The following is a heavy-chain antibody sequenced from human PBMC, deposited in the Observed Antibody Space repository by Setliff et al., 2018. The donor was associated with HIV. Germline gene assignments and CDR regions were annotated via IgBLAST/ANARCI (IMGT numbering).Heavy chain of an antibody. Sequence: ASVKVSCKTSAYTFNSYYMHWIRQAPGQGLEWMGLIGPSGSSTTYAQNFQGRVTMSRDTSTNTVYMELSSLRSEDTAVYYCARDHIAARSVDYWARERWSPSPQ. D-gene: IGHD6-6*01. V-gene: IGHV1-46*02. CDR3: ARDHIAARSVDY. CDR1: AYTFNSYY. J-gene: IGHJ4*02. CDR2: IGPSGSST.